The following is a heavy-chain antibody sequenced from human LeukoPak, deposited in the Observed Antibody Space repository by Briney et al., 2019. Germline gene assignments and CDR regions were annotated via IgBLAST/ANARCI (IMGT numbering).Heavy chain of an antibody. V-gene: IGHV3-7*01. J-gene: IGHJ5*02. Sequence: GGSLRLSCAASGFTFSSYWMSWVRQPPGKGLEWVANIKQDGSEKYNLASVKGLFTISRANANNSLFLQINSTRADATALYYFARDIRLLSVELKNWFDPWGQGTLVTDSS. CDR3: ARDIRLLSVELKNWFDP. CDR2: IKQDGSEK. CDR1: GFTFSSYW. D-gene: IGHD2-21*01.